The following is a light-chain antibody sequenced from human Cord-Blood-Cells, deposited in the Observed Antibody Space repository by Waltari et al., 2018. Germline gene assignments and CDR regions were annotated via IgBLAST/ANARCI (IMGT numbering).Light chain of an antibody. V-gene: IGKV3-15*01. CDR2: GAS. CDR3: QQYNNWPPT. J-gene: IGKJ2*01. CDR1: QSVRSN. Sequence: IVMTQSPATLSVSPGARATLSCRASQSVRSNLAWYQQKPGQAPRLLIYGASTRATGIPARFSGSGSGTEFTLTISSLQSEDFAVYYCQQYNNWPPTFGQGTKLEIK.